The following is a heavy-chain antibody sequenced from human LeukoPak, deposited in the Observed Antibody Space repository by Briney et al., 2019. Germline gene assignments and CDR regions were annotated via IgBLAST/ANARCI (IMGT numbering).Heavy chain of an antibody. CDR1: GFTFSDYY. CDR3: ARYGGSAPDY. V-gene: IGHV3-11*01. J-gene: IGHJ4*02. CDR2: ISSSGDTI. D-gene: IGHD1-26*01. Sequence: GGSLRLSCAAAGFTFSDYYMSWIRQAPGKGLEWVSYISSSGDTIYYADAVKGRFTISRAKAKNSLYLQMNSLRAEDTVVYYCARYGGSAPDYWGQGTLVTVSS.